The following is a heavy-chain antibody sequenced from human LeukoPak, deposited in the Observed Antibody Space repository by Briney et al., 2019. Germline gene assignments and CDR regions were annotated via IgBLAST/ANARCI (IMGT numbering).Heavy chain of an antibody. Sequence: PSETLSLTCAVYGGSFSGYYWSWIRQPPGKGLEWIGEINHSGSTNYNPSLKSRVTISVDTSKNQFSLKLSSVTAADTAVYYCAREGRNGYNEGYFDYWGQGTLVTVSS. D-gene: IGHD5-24*01. V-gene: IGHV4-34*01. CDR1: GGSFSGYY. CDR3: AREGRNGYNEGYFDY. CDR2: INHSGST. J-gene: IGHJ4*02.